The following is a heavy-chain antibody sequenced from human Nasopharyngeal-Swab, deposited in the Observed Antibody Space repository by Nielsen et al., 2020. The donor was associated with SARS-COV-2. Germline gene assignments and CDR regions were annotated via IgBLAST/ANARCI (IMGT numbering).Heavy chain of an antibody. CDR2: ISQDERNK. CDR3: HVREGDS. V-gene: IGHV3-30*03. J-gene: IGHJ4*02. CDR1: GFTFSSYG. Sequence: GESLKISCAASGFTFSSYGMHWVRQAPGKGPESVAVISQDERNKYYTDSVKGRFTISRDNSKNTLYLQMNSLRPEDTAVYYCHVREGDSWGQGTLVTVSS.